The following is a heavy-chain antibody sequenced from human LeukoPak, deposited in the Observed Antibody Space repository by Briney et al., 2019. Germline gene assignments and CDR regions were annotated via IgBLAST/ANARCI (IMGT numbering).Heavy chain of an antibody. CDR1: GFTFSSYS. Sequence: GGSLRLSCAASGFTFSSYSMNWVRQAPGKGLEWVLSISSSSSYIYYADSVKGRFTISRDNAKNSLYLQMNSLRAEDTAVYYCARDPGPVDTSLINWGQGTLVTVSS. CDR3: ARDPGPVDTSLIN. CDR2: ISSSSSYI. V-gene: IGHV3-21*01. J-gene: IGHJ4*02. D-gene: IGHD5-18*01.